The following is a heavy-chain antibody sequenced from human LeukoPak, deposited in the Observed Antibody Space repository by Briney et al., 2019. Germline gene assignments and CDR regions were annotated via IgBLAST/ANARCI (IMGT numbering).Heavy chain of an antibody. CDR2: IYYSGST. CDR3: ARPTYCSGGSCYRAFDI. D-gene: IGHD2-15*01. J-gene: IGHJ3*02. Sequence: PSETLSLTCTVSGGSISSSSYYWGWIRQPPGKGLGWIGSIYYSGSTYYNPSLKSRVTISVDTSKNQFSLKLSSVTAADTAVYYCARPTYCSGGSCYRAFDIWGQGTMVTVSS. CDR1: GGSISSSSYY. V-gene: IGHV4-39*01.